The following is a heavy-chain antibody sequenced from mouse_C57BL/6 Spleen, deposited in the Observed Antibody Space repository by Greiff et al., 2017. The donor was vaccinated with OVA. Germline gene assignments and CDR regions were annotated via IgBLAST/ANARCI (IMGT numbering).Heavy chain of an antibody. J-gene: IGHJ2*01. CDR2: IWSDGST. CDR1: GFSLTSYG. CDR3: ARHASYYSNFFDY. Sequence: VMLVESGPGLVAPSQSLSITCTVSGFSLTSYGVHWVRQPPGKGLEWLVVIWSDGSTTYNSALKSRLSISKDNSKSQVFLKMNSLQTDDTAMYYCARHASYYSNFFDYWGQGTTLTVSS. D-gene: IGHD2-5*01. V-gene: IGHV2-6-1*01.